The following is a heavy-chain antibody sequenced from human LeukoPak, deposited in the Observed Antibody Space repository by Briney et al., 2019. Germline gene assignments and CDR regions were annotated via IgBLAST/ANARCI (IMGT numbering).Heavy chain of an antibody. CDR3: ARDQVWFGMGNYYYYMDV. J-gene: IGHJ6*03. CDR1: GFTFNIHS. Sequence: GGSLTLSCAPSGFTFNIHSVICVRQAPEEALEWVASISSRSNYIYYADSVKGRFTISRDNAKNSLYLQMNSLRAEDTAVYYCARDQVWFGMGNYYYYMDVWGKGTTVTVSS. CDR2: ISSRSNYI. D-gene: IGHD3-10*01. V-gene: IGHV3-21*01.